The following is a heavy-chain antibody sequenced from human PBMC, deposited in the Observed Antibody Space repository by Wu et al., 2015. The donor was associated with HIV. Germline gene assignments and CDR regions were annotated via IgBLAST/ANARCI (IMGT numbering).Heavy chain of an antibody. CDR3: AATSSSWPYKSLYYGMDV. V-gene: IGHV1-58*02. Sequence: QMQLVQSGPEVKKPGTSVKVSCKASGFTFTSSAMQWVRQARGQRLEWIGWIVVGSGNTNYAQKFQERVTITRDMSTSTAYMELSSLRSEDTAVYYCAATSSSWPYKSLYYGMDVWGQGTTVTVSS. CDR1: GFTFTSSA. CDR2: IVVGSGNT. J-gene: IGHJ6*02. D-gene: IGHD6-13*01.